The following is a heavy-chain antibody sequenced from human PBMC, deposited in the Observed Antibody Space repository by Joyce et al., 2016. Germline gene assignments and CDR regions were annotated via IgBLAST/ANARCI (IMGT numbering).Heavy chain of an antibody. D-gene: IGHD5-18*01. V-gene: IGHV3-43*01. CDR3: AKENTNMVTFDS. Sequence: EVQLVESGGLVGQPGGSLRLSCATSGFTFKDYPMHWVRQTPGKGLEWVSLISRDGDITYYGDSVKGRFTISRDNSKNSLYLEINSLRLEDTALYFCAKENTNMVTFDSWGQGSLVTVSS. J-gene: IGHJ4*02. CDR1: GFTFKDYP. CDR2: ISRDGDIT.